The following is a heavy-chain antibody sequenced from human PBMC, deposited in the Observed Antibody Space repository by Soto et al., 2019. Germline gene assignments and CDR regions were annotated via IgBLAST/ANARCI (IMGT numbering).Heavy chain of an antibody. V-gene: IGHV1-2*04. Sequence: ASVKVSCKASGYTFTGYYMHWVRQAPGQGLEWMGWINPNSGGTNYVQKFQGWVTMTRDTSISTAYMELSRLRSDDTAVYYCARAEGYCSGGSCYSEYYFDYWGQGTLVTVSS. J-gene: IGHJ4*02. CDR1: GYTFTGYY. CDR2: INPNSGGT. D-gene: IGHD2-15*01. CDR3: ARAEGYCSGGSCYSEYYFDY.